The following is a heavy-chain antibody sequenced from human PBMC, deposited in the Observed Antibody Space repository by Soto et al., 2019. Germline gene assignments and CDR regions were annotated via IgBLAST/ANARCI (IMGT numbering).Heavy chain of an antibody. D-gene: IGHD1-26*01. CDR2: INSGGTTS. Sequence: EVQLVESGGDLVQPGGSLRLSCAASGFPFSSSWMHWFRQAPGKGLVWVSRINSGGTTSYYADSVKGRFTISRDNAKNMLYLQMNSLRVDDTAVYFCASGGSGTYGRFDPWGQGTLVSVSS. V-gene: IGHV3-74*01. CDR1: GFPFSSSW. J-gene: IGHJ5*02. CDR3: ASGGSGTYGRFDP.